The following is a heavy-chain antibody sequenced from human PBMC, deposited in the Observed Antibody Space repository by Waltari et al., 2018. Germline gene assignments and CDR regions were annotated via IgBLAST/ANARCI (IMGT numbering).Heavy chain of an antibody. J-gene: IGHJ3*01. Sequence: QLQLQESGPGLVKPSETLSLPCSVSGGSITNTKHYWGWLRQPPGQGLEWIGTMSYLGATYSSPSLKSRVTISRDTSTNQLSLKLGSVTAADTAMYYCATYIGASVGTAAFDVWGQGTMVTVSS. CDR1: GGSITNTKHY. CDR3: ATYIGASVGTAAFDV. D-gene: IGHD5-12*01. CDR2: MSYLGAT. V-gene: IGHV4-39*01.